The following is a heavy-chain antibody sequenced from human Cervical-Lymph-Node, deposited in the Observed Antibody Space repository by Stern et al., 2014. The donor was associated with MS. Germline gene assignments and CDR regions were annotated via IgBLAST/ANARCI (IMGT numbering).Heavy chain of an antibody. V-gene: IGHV4-61*08. CDR1: GDSVNTGGFF. Sequence: VQLLESGPGLVKPSETLSLSCTVSGDSVNTGGFFWTWIRQSPREGLQWIGYVYSSGATNYNPSFQSRVTISVDTSKNQFSLTLRSVTAADTAVYYCTREGDVLAGSWFDPWGQGVPVTVSS. CDR3: TREGDVLAGSWFDP. CDR2: VYSSGAT. D-gene: IGHD6-13*01. J-gene: IGHJ5*02.